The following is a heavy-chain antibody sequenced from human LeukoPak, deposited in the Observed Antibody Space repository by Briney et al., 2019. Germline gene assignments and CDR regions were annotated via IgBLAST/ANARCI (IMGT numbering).Heavy chain of an antibody. CDR2: IYHSGST. CDR1: GYSISSGYY. D-gene: IGHD6-19*01. V-gene: IGHV4-38-2*02. Sequence: SETLSLTCTVSGYSISSGYYWGWIRRPPGKGLEWIGSIYHSGSTYYNPSLKSRVTISVDTSKNQFSLKLSSVTAADTAVYYCARVVSSGWYSRPDYYMDVWGKGTTVTVSS. J-gene: IGHJ6*03. CDR3: ARVVSSGWYSRPDYYMDV.